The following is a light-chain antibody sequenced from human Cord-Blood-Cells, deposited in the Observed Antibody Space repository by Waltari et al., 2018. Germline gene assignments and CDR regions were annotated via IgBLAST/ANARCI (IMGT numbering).Light chain of an antibody. CDR2: DES. CDR1: QSVSSY. CDR3: QQRSNWPPWT. V-gene: IGKV3-11*01. J-gene: IGKJ1*01. Sequence: EIVLTQSPATLSLSPGERATLSCRASQSVSSYLAWYQQKPGQAPRRLIYDESNRATGIPARFSGSGSGTDFTLTISSLDPEDFAVYYCQQRSNWPPWTFGQGTKVEIK.